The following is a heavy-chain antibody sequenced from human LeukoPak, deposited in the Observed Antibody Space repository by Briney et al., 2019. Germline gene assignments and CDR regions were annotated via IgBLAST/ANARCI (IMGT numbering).Heavy chain of an antibody. CDR1: GGSISSGGYY. Sequence: SETLSLTCTVSGGSISSGGYYWSWIRQHPGKGLEWIAYIYHTGTTYYNPSPKSRVTISVDTSKNQFSLKLSSVTAADTAVYYCARSPDDAFDIWGQGTMVTVSS. V-gene: IGHV4-31*03. CDR3: ARSPDDAFDI. CDR2: IYHTGTT. J-gene: IGHJ3*02.